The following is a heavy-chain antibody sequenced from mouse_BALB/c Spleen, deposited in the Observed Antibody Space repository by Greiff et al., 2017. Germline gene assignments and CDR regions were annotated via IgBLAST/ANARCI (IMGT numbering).Heavy chain of an antibody. CDR1: GYSITSGYY. CDR3: ARAMVTHYYAMDY. Sequence: EVQLVESGPGLVKPSQSLSLTCSVTGYSITSGYYWNWIRQFPGNKLEWMGYISYDGSNNYNPSLKNRISITRDTSKNQFFLKLNSVTTEDTATYYCARAMVTHYYAMDYWGQGTSVTVSS. V-gene: IGHV3-6*02. J-gene: IGHJ4*01. D-gene: IGHD2-1*01. CDR2: ISYDGSN.